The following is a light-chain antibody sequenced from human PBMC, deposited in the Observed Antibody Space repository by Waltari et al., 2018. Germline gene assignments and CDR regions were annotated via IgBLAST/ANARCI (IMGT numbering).Light chain of an antibody. CDR1: SSDVGSYDL. CDR2: EVN. J-gene: IGLJ2*01. CDR3: CSYAGNCTVV. V-gene: IGLV2-23*02. Sequence: QSALTQPASVSGSPGQSITISCTGTSSDVGSYDLVSWYQQHPGKAPKLMIYEVNKRPAGVSHRFSGSRSGNTASLTISGPQAEDEADYHCCSYAGNCTVVFGGGTKLTVL.